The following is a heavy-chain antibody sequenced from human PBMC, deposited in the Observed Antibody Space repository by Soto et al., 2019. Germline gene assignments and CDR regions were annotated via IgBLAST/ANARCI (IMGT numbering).Heavy chain of an antibody. CDR1: GGTFSSYA. CDR3: TGGVWQRRIEAAFDV. Sequence: QVQLVQSGAELKKPRSSVRVSCQASGGTFSSYAFRWVRPAPGQGLEWVGGIIPMYNAPNYAPRLHGRVTITADVPTNKAYLELRAVRSDDTAVYHCTGGVWQRRIEAAFDVWGPGTKVTGSS. V-gene: IGHV1-69*12. CDR2: IIPMYNAP. J-gene: IGHJ3*01. D-gene: IGHD5-12*01.